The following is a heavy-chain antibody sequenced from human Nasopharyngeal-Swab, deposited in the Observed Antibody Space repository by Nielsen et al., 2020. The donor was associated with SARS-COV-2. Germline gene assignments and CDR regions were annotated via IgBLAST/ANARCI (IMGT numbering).Heavy chain of an antibody. Sequence: ASVTVSCQASVYTFRQWSLHWVRPAPGQGLAWMGRINTMSGYTGYAPVLTGRFVFSLDTSVNTAYLQVDSLKPEDTAVYYFTRAPFGNGLADYWGQGTLVTVSS. J-gene: IGHJ4*01. CDR2: INTMSGYT. CDR1: VYTFRQWS. CDR3: TRAPFGNGLADY. D-gene: IGHD2-8*01. V-gene: IGHV7-4-1*01.